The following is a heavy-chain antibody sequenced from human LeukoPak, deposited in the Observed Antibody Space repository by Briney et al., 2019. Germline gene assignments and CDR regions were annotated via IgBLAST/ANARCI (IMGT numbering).Heavy chain of an antibody. CDR2: IYTSGST. Sequence: SETLSLTCTVSGGSISSGSYYWSWIRQPAGKGLEWVGRIYTSGSTNYNPSLKSRVTISVDTSKNQFSLKLSSVTAADTAVYYCARDRPPPRYYYDSSGYYHDAFDIWGQGTMVTVSS. V-gene: IGHV4-61*02. D-gene: IGHD3-22*01. CDR3: ARDRPPPRYYYDSSGYYHDAFDI. CDR1: GGSISSGSYY. J-gene: IGHJ3*02.